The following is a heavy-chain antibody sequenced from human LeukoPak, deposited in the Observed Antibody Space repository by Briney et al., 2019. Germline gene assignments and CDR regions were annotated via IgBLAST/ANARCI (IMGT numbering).Heavy chain of an antibody. V-gene: IGHV3-23*01. J-gene: IGHJ4*02. Sequence: PVGSLRLSCAAPGFTFSSYAMSWVRQAPGKGLEWVSAISGIVGRTNYADSGKGRFTTSRDNTNDTLYLQNNSLRVEHTAIYYCVKARKYSGHDPVGDYWGQGALVTVSS. CDR2: ISGIVGRT. D-gene: IGHD5-12*01. CDR1: GFTFSSYA. CDR3: VKARKYSGHDPVGDY.